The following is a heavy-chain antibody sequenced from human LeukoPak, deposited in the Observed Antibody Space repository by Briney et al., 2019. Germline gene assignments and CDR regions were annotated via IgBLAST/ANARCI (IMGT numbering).Heavy chain of an antibody. V-gene: IGHV3-66*01. CDR2: IYSGGST. J-gene: IGHJ4*02. Sequence: GGSLRLSCAASGFTVSSNYMSWVRQAPGKGLEWVSVIYSGGSTYYADSVKGRFTISRDNSKNTLYLQMNSLRAEDTAVYYCARENYYDSPTLIFDYWGQGTLVTVSS. CDR1: GFTVSSNY. CDR3: ARENYYDSPTLIFDY. D-gene: IGHD3-22*01.